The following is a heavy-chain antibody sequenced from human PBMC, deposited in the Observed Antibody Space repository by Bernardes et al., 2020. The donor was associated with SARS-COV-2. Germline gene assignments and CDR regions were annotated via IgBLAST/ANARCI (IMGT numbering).Heavy chain of an antibody. Sequence: TVYLTGTGSDGAVTGYYLSWIRQPPARGLEWIAYIFYNGVTNYNPSLERRVTISVDTSKNQFSLKLTSATAADSAVYFCARMRPGRLLWDYWGQGALVTVSS. V-gene: IGHV4-59*02. CDR3: ARMRPGRLLWDY. CDR2: IFYNGVT. J-gene: IGHJ4*02. D-gene: IGHD3-10*01. CDR1: DGAVTGYY.